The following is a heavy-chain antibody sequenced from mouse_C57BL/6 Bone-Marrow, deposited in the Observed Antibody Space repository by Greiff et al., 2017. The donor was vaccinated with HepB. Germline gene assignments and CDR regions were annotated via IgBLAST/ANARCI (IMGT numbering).Heavy chain of an antibody. J-gene: IGHJ3*01. Sequence: QVQLQQSGAELVKPGASVKLSCKASGYTFTSYWMHWVKQRPGQGLEWIGMIHPNSGSTNYNEKFKSKATLTVDKSSSTAYMQLSSLTSEDSAVYYCASLPPSWFAYWGQGTLVTVSA. D-gene: IGHD2-10*01. CDR2: IHPNSGST. CDR1: GYTFTSYW. V-gene: IGHV1-64*01. CDR3: ASLPPSWFAY.